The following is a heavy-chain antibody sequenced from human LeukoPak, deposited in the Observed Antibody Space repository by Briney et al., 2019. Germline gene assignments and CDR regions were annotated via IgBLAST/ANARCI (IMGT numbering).Heavy chain of an antibody. CDR3: ARRSWDIVVVPAENYFDY. V-gene: IGHV4-34*01. CDR1: GFTFSSYA. J-gene: IGHJ4*02. Sequence: PGGSLRLSCAASGFTFSSYAMSWIRQPPGKGLEWIGEINHSGSTNYNPSLKSRVTISVDTSKNQFSLKLSSVTAADTAVYYCARRSWDIVVVPAENYFDYWGQGTLVTVSS. CDR2: INHSGST. D-gene: IGHD2-2*01.